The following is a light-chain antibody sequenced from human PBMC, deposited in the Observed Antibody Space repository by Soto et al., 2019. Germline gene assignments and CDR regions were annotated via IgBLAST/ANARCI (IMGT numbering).Light chain of an antibody. V-gene: IGKV3-20*01. CDR1: QSVSRNS. Sequence: EIVLTQSPGTLSLSPGERATLSCRASQSVSRNSLAWYQHKRGQAPRLLIYAASSRATGIPDRFSGSGSGTGFTLTISRLEPEDFAVYYCQQYGSSPVTFGPGTKVEIK. CDR2: AAS. CDR3: QQYGSSPVT. J-gene: IGKJ3*01.